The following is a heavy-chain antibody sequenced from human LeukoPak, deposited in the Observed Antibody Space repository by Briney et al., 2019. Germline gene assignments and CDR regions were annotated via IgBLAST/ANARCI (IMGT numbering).Heavy chain of an antibody. CDR1: GYTFTSYD. J-gene: IGHJ6*02. D-gene: IGHD5-24*01. CDR3: ARTREMATILERVYYYYYYSMDV. CDR2: MNPNSGNT. Sequence: ASVKVSCKASGYTFTSYDINWVRQATGQGLEWMGWMNPNSGNTGYAQKFQGRVTMTRNTSISTAYMELSSLRSEDTAVYYCARTREMATILERVYYYYYYSMDVWGQGTTVTVSS. V-gene: IGHV1-8*01.